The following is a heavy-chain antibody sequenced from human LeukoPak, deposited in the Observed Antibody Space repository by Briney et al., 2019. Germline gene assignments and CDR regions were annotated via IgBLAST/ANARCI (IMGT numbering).Heavy chain of an antibody. CDR3: AARSYSSGNFYSPVDY. Sequence: GGSLRLSCAASGFTFSSYAMTWVRRAPGKGLEWGSSISGSGGTTYYADSVKGRFTISRDNSRNTLHLQMNSLRAEDTAVYYCAARSYSSGNFYSPVDYWGQGTLVTVSS. CDR1: GFTFSSYA. J-gene: IGHJ4*02. D-gene: IGHD3-10*01. V-gene: IGHV3-23*01. CDR2: ISGSGGTT.